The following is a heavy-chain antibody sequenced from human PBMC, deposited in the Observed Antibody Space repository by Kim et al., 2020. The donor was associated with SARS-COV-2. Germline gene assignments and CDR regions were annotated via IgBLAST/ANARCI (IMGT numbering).Heavy chain of an antibody. Sequence: SETLSLTCTVSGGSISSSSYYWGWIRQPPGKGLEWIGSIYYSGSTYYNPSLKSRVTISVDTSKNQFSLKLSSVTAADTAVYYCARDNFDLDAFDIWGQGTMVTVSS. CDR2: IYYSGST. CDR3: ARDNFDLDAFDI. J-gene: IGHJ3*02. D-gene: IGHD3-9*01. V-gene: IGHV4-39*07. CDR1: GGSISSSSYY.